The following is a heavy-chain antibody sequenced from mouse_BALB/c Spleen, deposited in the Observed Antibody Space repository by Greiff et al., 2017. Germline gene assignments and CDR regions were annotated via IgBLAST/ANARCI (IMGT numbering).Heavy chain of an antibody. CDR1: GYTFTSYW. D-gene: IGHD1-2*01. CDR2: INPSTGYT. CDR3: ARWGYGYDY. V-gene: IGHV1-7*01. Sequence: QVQLKQSGAELAKPGASVKMSCKASGYTFTSYWMHWVKQRPGQGLEWIGYINPSTGYTEYNQKFKDKATLTADKSSSTAYMQLSSLTSEDSAVYYCARWGYGYDYWGQGTTLTVSS. J-gene: IGHJ2*01.